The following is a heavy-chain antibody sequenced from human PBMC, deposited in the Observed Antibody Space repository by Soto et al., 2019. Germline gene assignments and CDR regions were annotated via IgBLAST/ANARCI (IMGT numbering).Heavy chain of an antibody. J-gene: IGHJ4*02. Sequence: HSETMYLTCAVSGCSSSSSNWWSWVRQPPGKGLEWIGEVYRTGSTNYNPSLESRLTISVDKSKNQFSLKLTSVTAADTAVYYCARARATIAAAAIFDCWGQGTLVTVSS. CDR2: VYRTGST. CDR1: GCSSSSSNW. D-gene: IGHD6-13*01. CDR3: ARARATIAAAAIFDC. V-gene: IGHV4-4*02.